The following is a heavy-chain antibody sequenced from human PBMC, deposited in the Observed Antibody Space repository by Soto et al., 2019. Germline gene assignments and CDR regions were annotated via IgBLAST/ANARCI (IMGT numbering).Heavy chain of an antibody. Sequence: SETLSLTCAVYGGSFSGYYWSWIRQPPGKGLEWIGEINHSGSTNYNPSLKSRVTISVDTSKNQFSLKLSSVTAADTAVYYCARDGRTSIFDSWGQGALVTV. D-gene: IGHD2-15*01. CDR1: GGSFSGYY. J-gene: IGHJ4*02. V-gene: IGHV4-34*01. CDR2: INHSGST. CDR3: ARDGRTSIFDS.